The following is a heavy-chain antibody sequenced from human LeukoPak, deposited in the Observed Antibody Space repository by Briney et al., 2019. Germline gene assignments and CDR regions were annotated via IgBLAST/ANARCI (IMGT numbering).Heavy chain of an antibody. D-gene: IGHD1-1*01. CDR3: ARDKSGTTQGDSDY. J-gene: IGHJ4*02. Sequence: ASVKVSCKASGYTFTGYYMHWVRQAPGQGLEWMGIIDPSGGSTSYAQKFQGRVTMTRDTSTSTVYMDLSSLRSEDTAVYYRARDKSGTTQGDSDYWGQGTLVTVSS. V-gene: IGHV1-46*01. CDR1: GYTFTGYY. CDR2: IDPSGGST.